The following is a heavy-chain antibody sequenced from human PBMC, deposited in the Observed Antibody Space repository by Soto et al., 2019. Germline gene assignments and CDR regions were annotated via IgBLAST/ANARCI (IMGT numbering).Heavy chain of an antibody. J-gene: IGHJ6*02. Sequence: QVQLVESGGGVVRPGTSLRLSCAASGFTFSSFGIHWVRQAPGKGLEWVAVISYDGSYKYYADSMMGRFTISRDDSKNTLYLQMNSLRAEDTAMYYCAKVMGGGYNYGLKYGMDVWGQGTTVTVSS. D-gene: IGHD5-18*01. CDR1: GFTFSSFG. CDR2: ISYDGSYK. CDR3: AKVMGGGYNYGLKYGMDV. V-gene: IGHV3-30*18.